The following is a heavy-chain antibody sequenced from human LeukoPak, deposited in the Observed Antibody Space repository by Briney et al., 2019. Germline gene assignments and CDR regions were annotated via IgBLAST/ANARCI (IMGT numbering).Heavy chain of an antibody. CDR2: ISGSGSST. CDR3: AKAEGLLWFGELIPSDY. D-gene: IGHD3-10*01. J-gene: IGHJ4*02. CDR1: GFTFSTYG. Sequence: PGGSLRLSCAASGFTFSTYGMNWVRQAPGKGLEWVSAISGSGSSTYYADSVKGRFTISRDNSKNTLYLQMNSLRAEDTAVYFCAKAEGLLWFGELIPSDYWGQGTLVTVSS. V-gene: IGHV3-23*01.